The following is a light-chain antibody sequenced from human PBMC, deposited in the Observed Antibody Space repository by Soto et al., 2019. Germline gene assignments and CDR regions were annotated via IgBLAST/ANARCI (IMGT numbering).Light chain of an antibody. CDR3: QQYYDWPIT. CDR2: SAS. J-gene: IGKJ5*01. CDR1: QSISSL. V-gene: IGKV3-15*01. Sequence: EIVLTQSPATLSVSPGERATLSCRASQSISSLLAWYQQKPGQAPRLLIYSASTRATGIPARFSGSGSGAAFTLTISSLQSEDFAVYYCQQYYDWPITFGQGTRLDIK.